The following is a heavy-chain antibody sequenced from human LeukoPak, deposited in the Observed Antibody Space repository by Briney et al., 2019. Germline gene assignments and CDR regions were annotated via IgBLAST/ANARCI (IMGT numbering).Heavy chain of an antibody. CDR2: IKGDGGXT. CDR3: ARGNSGSSYGFAFEI. V-gene: IGHV3-74*01. J-gene: IGHJ3*02. CDR1: GXXXXXXW. D-gene: IGHD5-18*01. Sequence: PGGSLRLXCAXXGXXXXXXWXXXXXXAXXXXLXXVXXIKGDGGXTTFXDSVKGRFTXSXDNAKNTLYLQMNSLRAEDTAVXYCARGNSGSSYGFAFEIWGQGTMVTVSS.